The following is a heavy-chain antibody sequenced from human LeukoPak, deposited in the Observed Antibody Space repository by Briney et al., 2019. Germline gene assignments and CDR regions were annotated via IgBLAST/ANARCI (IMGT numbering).Heavy chain of an antibody. CDR3: AREGSIAVAGTILSYYYYYYMDV. V-gene: IGHV4-39*07. Sequence: SETLSLTCTVSGGSISSSSYYWGWIRQPPGKGLEWIGSIYYSGSTYYNPSLKSRVTISVDTSKNQFSLKLSSVTAADTAVYYCAREGSIAVAGTILSYYYYYYMDVWGKGTTVTVSS. CDR1: GGSISSSSYY. CDR2: IYYSGST. J-gene: IGHJ6*03. D-gene: IGHD6-19*01.